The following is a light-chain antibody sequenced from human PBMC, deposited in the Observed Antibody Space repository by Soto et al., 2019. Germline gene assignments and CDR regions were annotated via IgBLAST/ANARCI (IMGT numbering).Light chain of an antibody. V-gene: IGKV3-20*01. CDR1: QSVSSSY. Sequence: EIVMTQSPATLSVSPVERATLSCRASQSVSSSYVAWYQQKRGQAPRLLMYGASSRATGIPDRFSGSGSGTDFTLTISRLEPEDSVLYYCQHFRACGQGTRLEIK. CDR3: QHFRA. CDR2: GAS. J-gene: IGKJ5*01.